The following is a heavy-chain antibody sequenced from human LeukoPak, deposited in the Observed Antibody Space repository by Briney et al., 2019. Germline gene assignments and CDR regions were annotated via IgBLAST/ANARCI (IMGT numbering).Heavy chain of an antibody. D-gene: IGHD3-3*01. J-gene: IGHJ6*02. Sequence: GASVKVSCKASGYTFTSYYMHWVRQAPGQGLEWMGIINPSGGSTSYAQKFQGRVTMTRDTSTSTVYMELSSLRSEDTAVYYCARTYYDFWSGTLNDYYYGMDVWGQGTTVTVSS. V-gene: IGHV1-46*01. CDR1: GYTFTSYY. CDR3: ARTYYDFWSGTLNDYYYGMDV. CDR2: INPSGGST.